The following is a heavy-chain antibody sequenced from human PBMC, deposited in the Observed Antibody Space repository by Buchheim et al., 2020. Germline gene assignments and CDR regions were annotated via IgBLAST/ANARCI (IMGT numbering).Heavy chain of an antibody. D-gene: IGHD1-26*01. Sequence: QLQLQESGPGLVKPSETLSLTCTVSGGSISSSRYYWGWIRQPPGKGLEWLGSIHYGGNAYYNPSLRSRTTLSVDTSKYQFPLRLTSVTASDTAVYYCARRPGVGPKGTDYWGQGTL. CDR2: IHYGGNA. V-gene: IGHV4-39*01. CDR1: GGSISSSRYY. CDR3: ARRPGVGPKGTDY. J-gene: IGHJ4*02.